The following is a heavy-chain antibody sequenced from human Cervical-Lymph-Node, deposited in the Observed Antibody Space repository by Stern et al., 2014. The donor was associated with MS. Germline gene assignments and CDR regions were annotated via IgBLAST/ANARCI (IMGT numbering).Heavy chain of an antibody. J-gene: IGHJ6*02. CDR3: ARCNVPRKAYSMDV. CDR1: GFTFSDYF. V-gene: IGHV3-11*01. D-gene: IGHD2/OR15-2a*01. CDR2: ISSGGSNI. Sequence: VQLVQSGGGLVKPGGSLRLSCAAPGFTFSDYFMTWIRQAPGKGLEWVAYISSGGSNIYYADSVKGRFTVSRDNANNSLDLQMHSLRAEDTAVYYCARCNVPRKAYSMDVWGQGTTVTVSS.